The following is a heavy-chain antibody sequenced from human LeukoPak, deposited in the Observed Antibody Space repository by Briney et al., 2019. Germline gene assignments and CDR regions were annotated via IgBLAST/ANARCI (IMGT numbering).Heavy chain of an antibody. V-gene: IGHV3-23*01. D-gene: IGHD6-19*01. CDR3: ARARQFGSGWTAYFDH. CDR2: IHSGGGT. J-gene: IGHJ4*02. Sequence: GGSLRLSCAASGFTLGSHAMSWVRQAPGKGLEWVSAIHSGGGTYYADSVRGRFTISRHNSQSTLYLQMNSLKAEDTAVYYCARARQFGSGWTAYFDHWGQGTLVTVSS. CDR1: GFTLGSHA.